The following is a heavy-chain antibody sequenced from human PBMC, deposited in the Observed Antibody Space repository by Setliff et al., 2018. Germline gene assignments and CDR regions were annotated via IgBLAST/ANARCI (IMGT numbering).Heavy chain of an antibody. CDR1: GGTFSSYD. CDR3: ARDTYIGDFWSGYYIQGQFDP. D-gene: IGHD3-3*01. Sequence: ASVKVSCKASGGTFSSYDISWVRQAPGQGLEWMGRIIPIFGTANYAQKFQGRVTITADKSTSTAYMELSRLRSEDTAVYYCARDTYIGDFWSGYYIQGQFDPWGQGTLVTVSS. CDR2: IIPIFGTA. V-gene: IGHV1-69*06. J-gene: IGHJ5*02.